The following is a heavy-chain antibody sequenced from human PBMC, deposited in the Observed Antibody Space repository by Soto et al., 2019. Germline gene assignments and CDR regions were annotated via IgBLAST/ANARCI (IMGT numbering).Heavy chain of an antibody. J-gene: IGHJ6*02. D-gene: IGHD3-3*01. CDR1: GYIFTGYG. CDR2: ISPYNGHT. V-gene: IGHV1-18*04. CDR3: ARGGSGYHTGRGFAGAMDV. Sequence: QVQLVQSGAEVKKPGASVKVSCKASGYIFTGYGISWVRQAPGQGLEWIGWISPYNGHTEYAQSLQGRLTVTADKSTTTANMELRGLSSDDPAVYYCARGGSGYHTGRGFAGAMDVWGQGTTVTVSS.